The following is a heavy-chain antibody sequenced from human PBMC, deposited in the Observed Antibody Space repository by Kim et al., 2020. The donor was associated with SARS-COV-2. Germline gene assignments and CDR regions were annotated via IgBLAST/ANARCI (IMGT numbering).Heavy chain of an antibody. D-gene: IGHD6-13*01. CDR2: ISYDGSNK. V-gene: IGHV3-33*05. CDR3: ATHMGSSFTGGYYFDY. J-gene: IGHJ4*02. Sequence: GGSLRLSCAASGFTFSSYGMHWVRQAPGKGLEWVAVISYDGSNKYYADSVKGRFTISRDNSKNTLYLQMNSLRAEDTAVYYCATHMGSSFTGGYYFDYWGQGTLVTVSS. CDR1: GFTFSSYG.